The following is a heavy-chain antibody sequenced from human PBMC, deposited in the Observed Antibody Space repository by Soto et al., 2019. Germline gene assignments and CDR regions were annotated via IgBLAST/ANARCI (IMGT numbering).Heavy chain of an antibody. CDR1: GGSISSGDYY. V-gene: IGHV4-30-4*01. D-gene: IGHD3-16*01. J-gene: IGHJ5*02. CDR3: ARKRGGENWFDP. Sequence: RASETLSLTCTVSGGSISSGDYYWSWIRQPPGKGLEWIGYIYYSGSTYYNPSLKSRVTISPDTSKNQFSLNLSSVTAADTAIYYCARKRGGENWFDPWGQGTLVTVSS. CDR2: IYYSGST.